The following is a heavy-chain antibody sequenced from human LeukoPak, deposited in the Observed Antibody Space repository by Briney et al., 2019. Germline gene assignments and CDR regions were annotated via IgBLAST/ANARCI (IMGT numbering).Heavy chain of an antibody. CDR1: GGSISSYY. CDR3: AGHQDYDSSYLDAFDI. V-gene: IGHV4-59*01. J-gene: IGHJ3*02. CDR2: IYYGGST. Sequence: PSETLSLTCTVSGGSISSYYWSWIRQPPGKGLEWIGYIYYGGSTNYNPSLKSRVTISVDTSKNQFSLKLSSVTAADTAVYYCAGHQDYDSSYLDAFDIWGQGTMVTVSS. D-gene: IGHD3-22*01.